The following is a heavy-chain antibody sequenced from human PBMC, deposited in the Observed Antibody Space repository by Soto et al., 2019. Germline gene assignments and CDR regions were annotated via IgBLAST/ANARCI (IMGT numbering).Heavy chain of an antibody. V-gene: IGHV3-30-3*01. CDR1: GFTFSSYA. J-gene: IGHJ6*02. CDR2: ISYDGGNK. CDR3: ARDLSARYDYCGMHV. Sequence: QVQLVESGGGVVQPGRSLRLSCAASGFTFSSYAMHWVRQAPGKGLEWVAVISYDGGNKYYADSVKGRFTISRDHSXXTLYRPMNRLRAEDTAVYDGARDLSARYDYCGMHVWGQGTTVTVSS.